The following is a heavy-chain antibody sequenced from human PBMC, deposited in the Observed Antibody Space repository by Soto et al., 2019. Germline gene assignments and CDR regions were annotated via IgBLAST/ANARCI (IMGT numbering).Heavy chain of an antibody. Sequence: SETLSLTCTVSGGSISSGDYYWSWIRQPPGKGLEWIGYIYYSGSTYYNPSLKSRVTISVDTSKNQFSLKLSSVTAADTAVYYCARDLLGYCSGGSCYGLYYYYGMDVWGHGTTVTVSS. D-gene: IGHD2-15*01. CDR2: IYYSGST. V-gene: IGHV4-30-4*01. CDR3: ARDLLGYCSGGSCYGLYYYYGMDV. CDR1: GGSISSGDYY. J-gene: IGHJ6*02.